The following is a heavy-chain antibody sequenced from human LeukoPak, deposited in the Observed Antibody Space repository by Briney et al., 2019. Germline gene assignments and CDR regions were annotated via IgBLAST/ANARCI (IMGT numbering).Heavy chain of an antibody. V-gene: IGHV3-9*03. CDR1: GFTFDDYA. J-gene: IGHJ3*02. CDR3: AKDLVPINGSGSINAFDI. D-gene: IGHD3-10*01. CDR2: ISWNSGSI. Sequence: GGSLRLSCAASGFTFDDYAMHWVRQAPGKGLEWVSGISWNSGSIGYADSVKGRFTISRDNAKNSLYLQMNSLRAEDMALYYCAKDLVPINGSGSINAFDIWGQGTMVTVSS.